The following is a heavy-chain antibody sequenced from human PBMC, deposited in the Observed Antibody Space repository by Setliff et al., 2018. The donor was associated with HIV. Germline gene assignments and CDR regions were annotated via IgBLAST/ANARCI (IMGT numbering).Heavy chain of an antibody. V-gene: IGHV4-39*01. CDR2: IYYTGSP. CDR1: GDSISSSIYY. J-gene: IGHJ4*02. CDR3: ARVQVGGYNFYFDY. D-gene: IGHD5-12*01. Sequence: SETLSLTCTVSGDSISSSIYYWGWVRQPPGKGLEWIGGIYYTGSPFYNPSLKSRVTISVDTSNNQFSLKLSSVTAADTAVYYCARVQVGGYNFYFDYWGQGTLVTVSS.